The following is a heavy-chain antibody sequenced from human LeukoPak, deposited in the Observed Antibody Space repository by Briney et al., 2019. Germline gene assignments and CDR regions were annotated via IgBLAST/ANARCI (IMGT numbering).Heavy chain of an antibody. J-gene: IGHJ6*02. CDR3: AVTNVDIVATTPPYYYYGMDV. D-gene: IGHD5-12*01. CDR1: GYTFTGYY. Sequence: EASVKVSCKASGYTFTGYYMHWVRQAPGQGLEWMGWINPNSGGTNYAQKFQGRVTITADKSTSTAYMELSSLRSEDTAVYYCAVTNVDIVATTPPYYYYGMDVWGQGTTVTVSS. CDR2: INPNSGGT. V-gene: IGHV1-2*02.